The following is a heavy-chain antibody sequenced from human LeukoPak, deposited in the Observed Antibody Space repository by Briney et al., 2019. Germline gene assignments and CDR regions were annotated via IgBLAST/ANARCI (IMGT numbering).Heavy chain of an antibody. CDR2: IKNDGSST. Sequence: GGSLRLSCAASGFTFSSYWMHWVRHVPGKGLVWVSRIKNDGSSTSYADSVKGRFTMSRDNAKNTLYLQMNSLRAEDTAVYYCARESRTDYYGDYWGQGTLVTVSS. D-gene: IGHD3-10*01. CDR3: ARESRTDYYGDY. CDR1: GFTFSSYW. J-gene: IGHJ4*02. V-gene: IGHV3-74*01.